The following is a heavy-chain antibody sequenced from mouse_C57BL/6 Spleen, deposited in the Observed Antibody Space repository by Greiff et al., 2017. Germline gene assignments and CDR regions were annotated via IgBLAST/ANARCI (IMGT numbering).Heavy chain of an antibody. CDR1: GYTFTSYW. CDR3: ARWSNSVLYAMDY. J-gene: IGHJ4*01. CDR2: INPSSGYT. Sequence: VQLQQSGAELAKPGASVKLSCKASGYTFTSYWMHWVKQRPGQGLEWIGYINPSSGYTKYNQKFKDKATLTADKSSSTAYMQLSSLTYEDSAVYYCARWSNSVLYAMDYWGQGTSVTVSS. D-gene: IGHD2-5*01. V-gene: IGHV1-7*01.